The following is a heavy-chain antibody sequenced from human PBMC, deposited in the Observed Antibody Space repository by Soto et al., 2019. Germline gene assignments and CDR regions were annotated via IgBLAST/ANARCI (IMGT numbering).Heavy chain of an antibody. CDR3: ARNRQYLNWFDP. Sequence: QVRLVQSGAEVKKPGASVKVSCKASGYTFTTYGISWVRQAPGQRLEGMGGNSGYNGNTNYVQKFQDRVTVTTDTSTSTAYMELRSLRSDDTAVYYCARNRQYLNWFDPWGQGTLVTVST. V-gene: IGHV1-18*01. CDR2: NSGYNGNT. CDR1: GYTFTTYG. J-gene: IGHJ5*02.